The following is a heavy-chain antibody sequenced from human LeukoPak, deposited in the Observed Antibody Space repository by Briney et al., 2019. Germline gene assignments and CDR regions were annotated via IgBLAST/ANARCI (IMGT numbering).Heavy chain of an antibody. CDR2: INHSGST. J-gene: IGHJ4*02. CDR3: ARAPNLRRFLEWSVYYFDY. V-gene: IGHV4-34*01. D-gene: IGHD3-3*01. Sequence: SETLSLTCAVYGGSFSGYYWSWIRQPPGKGLEWIGEINHSGSTNYNPSLKSRVTISLDTSKNQFSLKLSSVTAADTAVYYCARAPNLRRFLEWSVYYFDYWGQGTLVTVSS. CDR1: GGSFSGYY.